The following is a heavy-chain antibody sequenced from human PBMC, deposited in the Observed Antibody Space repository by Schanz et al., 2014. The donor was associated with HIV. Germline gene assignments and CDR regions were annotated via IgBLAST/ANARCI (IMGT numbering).Heavy chain of an antibody. CDR2: IVPIFGTP. D-gene: IGHD1-26*01. CDR3: ARDRPVIVGATRADGGTDFDY. V-gene: IGHV1-69*01. J-gene: IGHJ4*02. Sequence: QVQLVQSGAEVKKPGSSVKVSCESSGGRFSSYAINWVRQAPGQGLEWMGGIVPIFGTPNYAQNFQGRVTITADESASTAYMELRSLRSDDTAVYYCARDRPVIVGATRADGGTDFDYWGQGTLVTVSS. CDR1: GGRFSSYA.